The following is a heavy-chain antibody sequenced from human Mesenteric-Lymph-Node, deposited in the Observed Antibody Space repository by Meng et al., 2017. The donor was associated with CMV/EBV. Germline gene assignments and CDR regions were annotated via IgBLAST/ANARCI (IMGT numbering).Heavy chain of an antibody. CDR3: AIQYCSSTSCSFDY. J-gene: IGHJ4*02. CDR2: ISAYNGNT. CDR1: GYTFTNYG. V-gene: IGHV1-18*01. D-gene: IGHD2-2*01. Sequence: KASGYTFTNYGISWVRQAPGQGLEWMGWISAYNGNTNYAQKLQGRVTMTTDTSTSTAYMELRSLRSDDTAVYYCAIQYCSSTSCSFDYWGQGTLVTVSS.